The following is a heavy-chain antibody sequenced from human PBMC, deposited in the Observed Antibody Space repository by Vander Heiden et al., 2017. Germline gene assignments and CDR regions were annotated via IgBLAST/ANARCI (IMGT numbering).Heavy chain of an antibody. CDR1: GGSFSGYY. CDR3: ARKTPVWYSSSWKSNWFDP. J-gene: IGHJ5*02. D-gene: IGHD6-13*01. CDR2: INHSGST. V-gene: IGHV4-34*01. Sequence: QVQLQQWGAGLLKPSETLSLTCAVYGGSFSGYYWSWIRQPPGKGLEWIGEINHSGSTNYNPSLKSRVTISVDTSKNQFSLKLSSVTAADTAVYYCARKTPVWYSSSWKSNWFDPWGQGTLVTVSS.